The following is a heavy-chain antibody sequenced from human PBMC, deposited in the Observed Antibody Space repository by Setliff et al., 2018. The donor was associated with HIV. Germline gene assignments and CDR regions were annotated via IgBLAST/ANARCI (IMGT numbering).Heavy chain of an antibody. CDR3: ARDHHTSYSSGWYFRAFDI. CDR2: MNPNSGNT. V-gene: IGHV1-8*01. D-gene: IGHD6-19*01. J-gene: IGHJ3*02. CDR1: GYTFTRYD. Sequence: ASVKVSCKASGYTFTRYDINWVRQATGQGLEWMGWMNPNSGNTGYAQKFQGRITMTRNTSISTAYMELSSLRSEDTAVYYCARDHHTSYSSGWYFRAFDIWGQGTTVTVSS.